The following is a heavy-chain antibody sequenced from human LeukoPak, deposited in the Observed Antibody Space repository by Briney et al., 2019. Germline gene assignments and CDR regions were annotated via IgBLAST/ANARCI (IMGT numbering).Heavy chain of an antibody. J-gene: IGHJ3*02. CDR1: GGSISSGGYY. CDR2: IYYSGST. D-gene: IGHD1-26*01. CDR3: ARGWELLSGGAFDI. V-gene: IGHV4-31*03. Sequence: SETLSLTCTVSGGSISSGGYYWSWIRHHPGKGLEWIGYIYYSGSTYYDPSLKSRVTISVDTSKNQFSLKLSSVTAADTAVYYCARGWELLSGGAFDIWGQGTMVTVSS.